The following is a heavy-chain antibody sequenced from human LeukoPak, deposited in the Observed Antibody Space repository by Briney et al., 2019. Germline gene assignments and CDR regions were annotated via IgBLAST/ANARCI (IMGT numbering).Heavy chain of an antibody. CDR2: IIPIFGTA. CDR1: GYTFTSYA. V-gene: IGHV1-69*13. D-gene: IGHD3-22*01. Sequence: ASVKVSCKASGYTFTSYAISWVRQAPGQGLEWMGGIIPIFGTANYAQKFQGRVTITADESTSTAYMELSSLRSEDTAVYYCARPLDGRITMIPGAFDIWGQGTMVTVSS. CDR3: ARPLDGRITMIPGAFDI. J-gene: IGHJ3*02.